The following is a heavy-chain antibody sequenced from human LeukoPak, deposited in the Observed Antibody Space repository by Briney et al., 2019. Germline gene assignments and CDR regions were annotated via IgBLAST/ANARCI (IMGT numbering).Heavy chain of an antibody. D-gene: IGHD3-10*01. CDR1: GYTFTGYY. CDR3: ARDIVRGPLNWFDP. J-gene: IGHJ5*02. Sequence: GASVKVSCKASGYTFTGYYMHWVRQAPGQGLEWMGWINPNSGGTNYAQKFQGRVTMTRDTSISTAYMELSRLRSDDTAVYYCARDIVRGPLNWFDPWGQGTLVTVSS. V-gene: IGHV1-2*02. CDR2: INPNSGGT.